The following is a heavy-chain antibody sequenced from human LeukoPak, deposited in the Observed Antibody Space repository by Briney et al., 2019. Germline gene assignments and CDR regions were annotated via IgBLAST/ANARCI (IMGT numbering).Heavy chain of an antibody. D-gene: IGHD4-17*01. CDR2: INPNSGGT. Sequence: ASVKVSCKASGYTFTGYYMHWLRQAPGQGLEWMGWINPNSGGTNYAQKFQGRVTMTRDTSISTAYMELSRLRSDDTAVYYCASLDYGDYADAFDIWGQGTMVTVSS. CDR1: GYTFTGYY. J-gene: IGHJ3*02. CDR3: ASLDYGDYADAFDI. V-gene: IGHV1-2*02.